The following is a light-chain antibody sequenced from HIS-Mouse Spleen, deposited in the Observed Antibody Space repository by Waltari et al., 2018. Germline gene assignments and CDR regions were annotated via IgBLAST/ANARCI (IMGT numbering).Light chain of an antibody. CDR3: YSTDSSGNHRV. CDR1: ALPKKY. V-gene: IGLV3-10*01. J-gene: IGLJ3*02. CDR2: EDS. Sequence: SYELTQPPSVSVSPGQTARITCSGDALPKKYAYWYQPKSGQAPVLVIYEDSKRPPGNPERFSGSSSGTMATLTISGAQVEDEADYYCYSTDSSGNHRVFGGGTKLTVL.